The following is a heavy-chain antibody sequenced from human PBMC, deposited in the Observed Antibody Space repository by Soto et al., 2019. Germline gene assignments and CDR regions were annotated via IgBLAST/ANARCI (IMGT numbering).Heavy chain of an antibody. CDR1: GFTFSSYS. CDR2: ITSNNSYK. D-gene: IGHD3-22*01. Sequence: GGSLRLSCAASGFTFSSYSMNWVRQAPGKGLEWVSAITSNNSYKYYADSVKGRFTISRDNAKNTLYLQMNSLRAEDTAVYYCTKGVVVITSYFQHWGQGTLVTVSS. CDR3: TKGVVVITSYFQH. V-gene: IGHV3-21*01. J-gene: IGHJ1*01.